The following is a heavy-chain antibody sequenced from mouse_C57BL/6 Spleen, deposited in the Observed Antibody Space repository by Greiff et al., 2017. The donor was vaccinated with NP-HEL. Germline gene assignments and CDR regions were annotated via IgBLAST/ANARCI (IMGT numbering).Heavy chain of an antibody. D-gene: IGHD2-1*01. CDR2: IHPNSGST. CDR3: ARGDGNYGFAY. CDR1: GYTFTSYW. V-gene: IGHV1-64*01. Sequence: QAQLQQPGAELVKPGASVKLSCKASGYTFTSYWMHWVKQRPGQGLEWIGMIHPNSGSTNYNEKFKSKATLTVDKSSSTAYMQLSSLTSEDSAVYYCARGDGNYGFAYWGQGTLVTVSA. J-gene: IGHJ3*01.